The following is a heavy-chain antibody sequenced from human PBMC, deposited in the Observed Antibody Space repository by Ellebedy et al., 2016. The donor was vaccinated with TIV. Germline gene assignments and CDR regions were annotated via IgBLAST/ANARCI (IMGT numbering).Heavy chain of an antibody. Sequence: SETLSLXXSISGGSISSSDYFWGWIRQPPGTGLEWIGSIYYNGNSHDNPSLRSRLTISLDTSKNQFSMKLSSVTAADTAVYYCARSFTTGYDPFDVWGPGTRVRVSS. CDR1: GGSISSSDYF. V-gene: IGHV4-39*01. D-gene: IGHD5-12*01. J-gene: IGHJ4*02. CDR2: IYYNGNS. CDR3: ARSFTTGYDPFDV.